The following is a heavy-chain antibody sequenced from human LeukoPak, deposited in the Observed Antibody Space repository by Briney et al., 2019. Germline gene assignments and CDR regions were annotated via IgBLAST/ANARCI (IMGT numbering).Heavy chain of an antibody. CDR3: AVEDIVVVVAASTTAPFDY. Sequence: ASVKVSCKASGYTFTGYYMHWVRQAPGQGLEWMGWINPNSGGTNYAQKFQGRVTMTRDTSISTAYMELSRLRSDDTAVYYCAVEDIVVVVAASTTAPFDYWGRGTLVTVSS. V-gene: IGHV1-2*02. J-gene: IGHJ4*02. CDR2: INPNSGGT. D-gene: IGHD2-15*01. CDR1: GYTFTGYY.